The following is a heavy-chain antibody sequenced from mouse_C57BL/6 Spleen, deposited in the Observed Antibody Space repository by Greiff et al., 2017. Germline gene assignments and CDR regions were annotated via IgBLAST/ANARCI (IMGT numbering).Heavy chain of an antibody. CDR3: TSDGGYYYGSSLGAMDY. J-gene: IGHJ4*01. D-gene: IGHD1-1*01. Sequence: DVQLVESGEGLVKPGGSLKLSCAASGFTFSSYAMSWVRQTPEKRLEWVAYISSGGDYIYYADTVKGRFTISRDNARNTLYLQMSSLKSEDTAMYYCTSDGGYYYGSSLGAMDYWGQGTSVTVSS. CDR1: GFTFSSYA. V-gene: IGHV5-9-1*02. CDR2: ISSGGDYI.